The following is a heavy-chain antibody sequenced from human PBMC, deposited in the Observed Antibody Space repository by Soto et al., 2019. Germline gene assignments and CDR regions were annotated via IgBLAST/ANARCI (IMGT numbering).Heavy chain of an antibody. J-gene: IGHJ4*02. CDR3: ARGEYSSSSDFDYFDY. Sequence: SETLSLTCTVSGGSISSGDYYWSWIRQPPGKGLEWIGYIYYSGSTYYNPSLKSRVTISVDTSKNQFSLKLSSVTAADTAVYYCARGEYSSSSDFDYFDYWGQGTLVTVSS. V-gene: IGHV4-30-4*01. D-gene: IGHD6-6*01. CDR1: GGSISSGDYY. CDR2: IYYSGST.